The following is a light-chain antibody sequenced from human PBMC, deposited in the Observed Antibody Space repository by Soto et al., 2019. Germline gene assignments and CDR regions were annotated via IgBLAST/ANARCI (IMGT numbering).Light chain of an antibody. CDR3: QQRSNWPGT. V-gene: IGKV3-11*01. CDR2: DAS. CDR1: QSVSSY. Sequence: EIVLTQSPATLSLSPGERATLSCRASQSVSSYLAWYQQKPGQAPRLLIYDASNRATGIPARFCGSGSGTDFTLTISSLEPEDFAVYYCQQRSNWPGTFGQGTKLEI. J-gene: IGKJ2*01.